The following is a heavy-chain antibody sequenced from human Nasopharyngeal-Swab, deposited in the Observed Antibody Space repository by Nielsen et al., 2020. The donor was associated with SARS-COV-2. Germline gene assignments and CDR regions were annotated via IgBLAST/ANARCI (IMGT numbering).Heavy chain of an antibody. Sequence: GGSLRLSCAASGFTFSSYEMNWVRQAPGKGLEWVSYISSSGSTIYYADSVRGRFTISRDNAKNSLYLQMNSLRAEDTALYYCARVHTSGWSTFDCWGQGTLVTVSS. D-gene: IGHD6-19*01. J-gene: IGHJ4*02. V-gene: IGHV3-48*03. CDR2: ISSSGSTI. CDR3: ARVHTSGWSTFDC. CDR1: GFTFSSYE.